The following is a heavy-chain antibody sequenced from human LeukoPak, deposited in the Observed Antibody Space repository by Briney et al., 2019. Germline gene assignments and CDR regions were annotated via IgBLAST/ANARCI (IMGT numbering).Heavy chain of an antibody. CDR1: GGTFSSYA. D-gene: IGHD5-18*01. CDR3: ASPDVDTNYYYYMDV. J-gene: IGHJ6*03. CDR2: IIPIFGTA. V-gene: IGHV1-69*13. Sequence: SVKVSCRASGGTFSSYAISWVRQAPGQGLEWMGGIIPIFGTANYAQKFQGRVTITADESTSTAYMELSSLRSEDTAVYYCASPDVDTNYYYYMDVWGKGTTVTVSS.